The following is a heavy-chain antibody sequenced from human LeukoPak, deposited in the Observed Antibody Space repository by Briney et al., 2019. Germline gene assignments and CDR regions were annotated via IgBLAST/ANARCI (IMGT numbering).Heavy chain of an antibody. Sequence: SETLSLTCTVSGGSISSYYWSWIRQPAGKGLEWIGRIYTSGSTNYNPSLKSRVTMSVDTSKNQFSLKLNSVTAADTAVYYCARIIRVVVIVTRATHFDYWGQGTLVTVSS. CDR3: ARIIRVVVIVTRATHFDY. CDR1: GGSISSYY. J-gene: IGHJ4*02. CDR2: IYTSGST. D-gene: IGHD3-22*01. V-gene: IGHV4-4*07.